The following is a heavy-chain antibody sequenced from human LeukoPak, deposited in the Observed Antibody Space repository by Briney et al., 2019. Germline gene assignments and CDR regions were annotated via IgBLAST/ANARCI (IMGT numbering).Heavy chain of an antibody. CDR3: ARRDYYDSSGYDY. CDR2: INHGEST. Sequence: KTSETLSLTCAVSGGSFSGYYWYWIRQPPGKGLEWIGEINHGESTNYNPSLKSRVTISVDTSKNQFSLKLSSVTAADTAVYYCARRDYYDSSGYDYWGQGTLVTVSS. J-gene: IGHJ4*02. D-gene: IGHD3-22*01. CDR1: GGSFSGYY. V-gene: IGHV4-34*01.